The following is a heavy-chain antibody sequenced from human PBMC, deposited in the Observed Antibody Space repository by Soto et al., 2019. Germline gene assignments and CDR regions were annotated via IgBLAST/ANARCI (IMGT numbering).Heavy chain of an antibody. Sequence: QVQLVQSGAEVKKPGASVKVSCKASGYTFTSYDINWVRQATGQGLEWMGWMNPKSGNTGSAQKFQGRVTMTGNTSISTDNMEMSTLRSENTTVSYCATVSYIATNGSYGDYFDSWGQGTLVTVSS. CDR3: ATVSYIATNGSYGDYFDS. J-gene: IGHJ4*02. CDR1: GYTFTSYD. V-gene: IGHV1-8*01. D-gene: IGHD3-10*01. CDR2: MNPKSGNT.